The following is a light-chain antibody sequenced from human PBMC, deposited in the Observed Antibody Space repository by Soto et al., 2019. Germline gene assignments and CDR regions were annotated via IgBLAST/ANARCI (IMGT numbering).Light chain of an antibody. CDR1: SSDVGSYNL. CDR3: CSYAGSSTLGV. V-gene: IGLV2-23*01. CDR2: EGS. Sequence: QSALTQPASVSGSPGQSSTISCTGTSSDVGSYNLVSWYQQHPGKAPKLMIYEGSKRPSGVSNRFSGSKSGNTASLTISGLQAEDEADYYGCSYAGSSTLGVFGGGTKLPVL. J-gene: IGLJ2*01.